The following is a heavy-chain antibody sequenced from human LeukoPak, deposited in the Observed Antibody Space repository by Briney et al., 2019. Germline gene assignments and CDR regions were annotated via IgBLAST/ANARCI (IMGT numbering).Heavy chain of an antibody. D-gene: IGHD6-25*01. CDR3: ARFFEPASSGPWFDP. Sequence: GGSLRLSCAASGFTFSSYGMHWVRQAPGKGLEWVAVIWYDGSNKYYADSVKSRFTISRDNSKNTLYLQMNSLRAEDTAVYYCARFFEPASSGPWFDPWGQGTLVTVSS. J-gene: IGHJ5*02. CDR1: GFTFSSYG. CDR2: IWYDGSNK. V-gene: IGHV3-33*01.